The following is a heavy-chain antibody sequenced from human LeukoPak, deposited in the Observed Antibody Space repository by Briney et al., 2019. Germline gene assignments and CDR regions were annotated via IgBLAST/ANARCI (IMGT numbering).Heavy chain of an antibody. V-gene: IGHV3-21*01. Sequence: GGSLRLSCAASGFNFSTYPMNWVRQAPGKGLEWVSSITSGRSYIYYADTVKGRFTISRDNAKNSLYLQMNSLRAEDTAVYYCARARASSRGGYYYMDVWGKGTTVTVSS. J-gene: IGHJ6*03. D-gene: IGHD6-13*01. CDR2: ITSGRSYI. CDR1: GFNFSTYP. CDR3: ARARASSRGGYYYMDV.